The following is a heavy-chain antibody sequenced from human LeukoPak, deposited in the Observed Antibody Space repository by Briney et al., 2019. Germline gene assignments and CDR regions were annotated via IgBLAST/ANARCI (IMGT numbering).Heavy chain of an antibody. CDR2: INTNTGNP. CDR3: AREREGPIDY. CDR1: GYTFTAYY. Sequence: ASVKVSCKASGYTFTAYYIHWVRQAPGQGLEWMGWINTNTGNPTYAQGFTGRFVFSLDTSVSTAYLQISSLKAEDTAVYYCAREREGPIDYWGQGTLVTVSS. V-gene: IGHV7-4-1*02. J-gene: IGHJ4*02.